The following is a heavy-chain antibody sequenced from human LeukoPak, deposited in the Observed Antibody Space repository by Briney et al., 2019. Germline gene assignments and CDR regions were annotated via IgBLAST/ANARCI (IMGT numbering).Heavy chain of an antibody. Sequence: GGSLRLSCTAAGVTVSDNYMSWVRQAPGKGLEWVSVIYSGGSTYYADSVKGRFTISRDNSKNTLYLQMNSLRAGDTAVYYCARAGFQYGMDVWGQGTTVTVSS. CDR2: IYSGGST. CDR1: GVTVSDNY. V-gene: IGHV3-66*01. D-gene: IGHD3-10*01. J-gene: IGHJ6*02. CDR3: ARAGFQYGMDV.